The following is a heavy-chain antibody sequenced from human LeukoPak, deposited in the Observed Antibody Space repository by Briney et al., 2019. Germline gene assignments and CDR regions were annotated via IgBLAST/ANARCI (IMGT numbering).Heavy chain of an antibody. Sequence: GWSLRLSCAASGFTVSSNHMSWVRQSPGKGLEWVSVTYTGGSTYYADFVKDRFSSARDTSKNTLDLQMNSLRAEDTAVYYCARVLGSPSYFDDWGQGTLVTVSS. D-gene: IGHD6-6*01. CDR3: ARVLGSPSYFDD. J-gene: IGHJ4*02. CDR1: GFTVSSNH. V-gene: IGHV3-66*01. CDR2: TYTGGST.